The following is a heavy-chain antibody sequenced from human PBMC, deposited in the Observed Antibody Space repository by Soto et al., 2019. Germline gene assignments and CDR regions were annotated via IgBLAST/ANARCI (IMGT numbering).Heavy chain of an antibody. CDR3: AKDESTVVTLFDY. CDR2: ISGSGGST. D-gene: IGHD2-21*02. J-gene: IGHJ4*02. Sequence: EVQLLESGGGLVQPGGSLRLSCAASGFTFSSYAMSWVRQAPGKGLEWVSAISGSGGSTYYADSVKGRFTISRDNSKNTVYLQMTSLRAEDTAVYYWAKDESTVVTLFDYWGQGSLVTVSS. CDR1: GFTFSSYA. V-gene: IGHV3-23*01.